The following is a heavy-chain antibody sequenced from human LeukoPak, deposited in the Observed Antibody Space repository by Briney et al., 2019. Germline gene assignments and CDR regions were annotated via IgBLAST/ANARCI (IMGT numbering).Heavy chain of an antibody. CDR1: GGSISSGNYY. D-gene: IGHD1-14*01. J-gene: IGHJ5*02. CDR3: ARKTRTWSNWFDP. V-gene: IGHV4-30-4*01. Sequence: PSETLSLTRTVSGGSISSGNYYWSWIRQSPGKGLEWIGYIYYSGSVFYNPSLESRIIISLDTSKNQFSLKVTSLTAADSAVYYCARKTRTWSNWFDPWGQGTLVTVSS. CDR2: IYYSGSV.